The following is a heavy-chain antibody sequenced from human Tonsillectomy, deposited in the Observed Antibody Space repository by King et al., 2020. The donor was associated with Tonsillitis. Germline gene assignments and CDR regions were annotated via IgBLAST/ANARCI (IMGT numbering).Heavy chain of an antibody. V-gene: IGHV3-48*03. Sequence: VQLVESGGGLVQPGGSLRLSCAASGFSFSSYELNWVRQAPGKGLEWVSYISGGGSTIYYADSAKGRFTISRDNAKNSLYLIMNSLRGEDTAVYYCAREGYCSGSSCYPGHFDYWGQGTLVTVSS. CDR1: GFSFSSYE. J-gene: IGHJ4*02. CDR2: ISGGGSTI. CDR3: AREGYCSGSSCYPGHFDY. D-gene: IGHD2-15*01.